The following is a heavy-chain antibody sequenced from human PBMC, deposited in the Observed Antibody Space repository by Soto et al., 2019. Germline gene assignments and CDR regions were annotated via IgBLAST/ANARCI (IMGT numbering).Heavy chain of an antibody. Sequence: ASVKVSCKASGYTFTSYGISWVRQAPGQGLEWMGWISAYNGNTNYAQKLQGRVTMTTDTSTSTAYMELRSLRSDDTAVYYCARLSNIVVVVAEDSAFDIWGQGTMVTVSS. CDR2: ISAYNGNT. J-gene: IGHJ3*02. CDR1: GYTFTSYG. CDR3: ARLSNIVVVVAEDSAFDI. D-gene: IGHD2-15*01. V-gene: IGHV1-18*01.